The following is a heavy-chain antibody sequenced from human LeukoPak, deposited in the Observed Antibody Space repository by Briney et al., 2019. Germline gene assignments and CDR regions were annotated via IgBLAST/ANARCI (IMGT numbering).Heavy chain of an antibody. CDR3: ARRRYQLPQRKYYYYYMDV. CDR2: INHSGST. J-gene: IGHJ6*03. Sequence: SETLSLTCAVYGGSFSGYYWSWIRQPPGKGLEWIGEINHSGSTNYNPSLKSRVTISVDTSKNQFSLKLSSVTAADTAVYYCARRRYQLPQRKYYYYYMDVWGKGTTVTISS. V-gene: IGHV4-34*01. D-gene: IGHD2-2*01. CDR1: GGSFSGYY.